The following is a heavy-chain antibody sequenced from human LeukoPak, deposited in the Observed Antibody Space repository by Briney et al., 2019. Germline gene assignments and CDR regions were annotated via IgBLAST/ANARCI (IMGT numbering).Heavy chain of an antibody. CDR2: ISISVSGM. CDR3: LRSGRYCSGGKSFPI. J-gene: IGHJ4*02. V-gene: IGHV3-48*03. D-gene: IGHD2-15*01. Sequence: GRSLSPSWAPAGPSVVSNETNSVRQPGGDWMGWASYISISVSGMFYAGSVKGRFTISRDKRKNSLYLQINSLRAGGTALYYWLRSGRYCSGGKSFPIWGEGTLVTVST. CDR1: GPSVVSNE.